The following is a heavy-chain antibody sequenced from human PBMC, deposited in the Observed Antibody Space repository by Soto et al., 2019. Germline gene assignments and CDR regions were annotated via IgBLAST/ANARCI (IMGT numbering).Heavy chain of an antibody. V-gene: IGHV1-69*01. CDR1: GGTFSSYA. CDR3: ARGEKYYDILTGVDYGMDV. CDR2: IIPIFGTA. D-gene: IGHD3-9*01. Sequence: QVQLVQSGAEVKKPGSSVKVSCKASGGTFSSYAIRWVRQAPGQGLEWMGGIIPIFGTANYAQKFQGRVTITADESTSTAYMELSSLRSEDTAVYYCARGEKYYDILTGVDYGMDVWGQGTTVTVSS. J-gene: IGHJ6*02.